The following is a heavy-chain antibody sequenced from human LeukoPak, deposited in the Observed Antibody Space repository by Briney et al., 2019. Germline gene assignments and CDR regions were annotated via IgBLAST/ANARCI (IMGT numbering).Heavy chain of an antibody. CDR3: ARDDFSTYPGLNYFDY. CDR2: TNVGNDYT. J-gene: IGHJ4*02. V-gene: IGHV1-3*01. D-gene: IGHD4-11*01. CDR1: GYTFTHYA. Sequence: ASVNVSCKASGYTFTHYAVHWVRQAPGQRLEWMGWTNVGNDYTESSQKFQDRFIITSDPSATTVYMELSSLGSEDTAVYYCARDDFSTYPGLNYFDYWGQGSLVTVSS.